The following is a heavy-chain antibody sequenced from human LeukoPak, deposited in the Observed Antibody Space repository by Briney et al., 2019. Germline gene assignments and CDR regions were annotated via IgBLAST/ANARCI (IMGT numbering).Heavy chain of an antibody. Sequence: GGSLRLSCAASGFTFSSYSMNSVRQAPGKGLEWVSSISSSSSYIYYADSVKGRFTISRDNAKNSLYLQMNSLRAEDTAVYYCARGGQWLVLGPNWFDPWGQETLVTVSS. V-gene: IGHV3-21*01. CDR2: ISSSSSYI. CDR3: ARGGQWLVLGPNWFDP. J-gene: IGHJ5*02. CDR1: GFTFSSYS. D-gene: IGHD6-19*01.